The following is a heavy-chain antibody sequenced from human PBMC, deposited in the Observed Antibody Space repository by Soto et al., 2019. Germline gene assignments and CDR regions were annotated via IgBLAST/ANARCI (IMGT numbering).Heavy chain of an antibody. CDR2: ISRDGSNK. Sequence: PGGSLRLTCAASGFTFRSYAIHWVRQAPGKGLEWVAVISRDGSNKYYADSVKGRFTISRDNSKNTVYLQMNSLRAEDTAVYYCARAPFTTYDPSGYYDYWGQGTLVTVSS. CDR3: ARAPFTTYDPSGYYDY. J-gene: IGHJ4*02. V-gene: IGHV3-30*03. CDR1: GFTFRSYA. D-gene: IGHD3-22*01.